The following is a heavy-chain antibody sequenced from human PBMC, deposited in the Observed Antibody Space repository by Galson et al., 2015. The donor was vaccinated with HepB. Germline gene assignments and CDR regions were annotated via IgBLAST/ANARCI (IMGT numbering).Heavy chain of an antibody. CDR1: GFNVNINF. CDR3: ARMGGGYMASINV. CDR2: IYSGGAS. Sequence: SLRLSCAASGFNVNINFISWVRQAPGKGLEWISVIYSGGASKYSGAVKGRFTVSRDDSKNTVFLEMNGLRVDDTAVYYCARMGGGYMASINVWGQGTLVTVSS. D-gene: IGHD5-12*01. J-gene: IGHJ3*01. V-gene: IGHV3-53*01.